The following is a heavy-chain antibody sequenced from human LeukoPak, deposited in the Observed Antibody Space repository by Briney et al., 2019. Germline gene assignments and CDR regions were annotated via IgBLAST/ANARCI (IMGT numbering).Heavy chain of an antibody. Sequence: SETLSLTCTVSGGSISSYYWTWIRQPAGKGLEWIGRVYPSGSTNYNPSLKSRVTMSVDTSKNQFSLKLSSVTAADTALYYCARENSGSYREFDYWGQGTLATVSS. CDR1: GGSISSYY. CDR2: VYPSGST. J-gene: IGHJ4*02. D-gene: IGHD1-26*01. CDR3: ARENSGSYREFDY. V-gene: IGHV4-4*07.